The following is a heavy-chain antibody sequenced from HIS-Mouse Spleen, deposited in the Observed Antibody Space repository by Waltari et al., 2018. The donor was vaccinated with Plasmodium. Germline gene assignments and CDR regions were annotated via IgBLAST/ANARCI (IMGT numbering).Heavy chain of an antibody. CDR1: GSTFSSYW. CDR3: ASSWYWYFDL. D-gene: IGHD6-13*01. Sequence: EVQLVESGGCLVQPGGSLSLSCASSGSTFSSYWMSWVRQAPGKGLEWVANIKQDGSEKYYVDSVKGRFTISRDNAKNSLYLQMNSLRAEDTAVYYCASSWYWYFDLWGRGTLVTVSS. V-gene: IGHV3-7*01. CDR2: IKQDGSEK. J-gene: IGHJ2*01.